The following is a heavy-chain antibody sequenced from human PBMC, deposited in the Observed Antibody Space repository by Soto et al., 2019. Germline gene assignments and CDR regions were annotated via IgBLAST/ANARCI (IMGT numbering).Heavy chain of an antibody. CDR2: INPNSGGT. CDR1: GYTFTGYY. V-gene: IGHV1-2*04. J-gene: IGHJ3*02. Sequence: QVQLVQSGAEVKKPGASVKVSCKASGYTFTGYYMHWVRQAPGQGLEWMGWINPNSGGTNYAQKFQGWVTMTRDTSISTAYMELRRLRSDDTAVYYCARATMTTEPRDACDIWGQGTMVTVSS. CDR3: ARATMTTEPRDACDI. D-gene: IGHD4-17*01.